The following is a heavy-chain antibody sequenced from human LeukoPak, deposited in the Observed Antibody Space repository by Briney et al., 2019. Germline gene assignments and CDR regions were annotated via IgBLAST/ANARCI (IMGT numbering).Heavy chain of an antibody. V-gene: IGHV3-9*01. CDR1: GFTFDDYA. CDR3: AKDYARGIVVVAAANGMDV. J-gene: IGHJ6*02. Sequence: GGSLRLSCAASGFTFDDYAMHWVRQAPGKGLEWVSGISWNSGSIGYADSVKGRFTISRDNAKNSLYLQMNSLRAEDTAVYYCAKDYARGIVVVAAANGMDVWGQGTTVTVSS. CDR2: ISWNSGSI. D-gene: IGHD2-2*01.